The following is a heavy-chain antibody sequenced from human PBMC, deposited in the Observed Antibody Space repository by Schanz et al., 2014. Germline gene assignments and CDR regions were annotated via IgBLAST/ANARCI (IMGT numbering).Heavy chain of an antibody. CDR3: ASADYTNYFDY. V-gene: IGHV3-21*01. D-gene: IGHD4-4*01. CDR2: ISSRSSYI. CDR1: GFTFNNYW. Sequence: VQLVESGGGVVQPGGSLRLSCAASGFTFNNYWMSWVRQAPGKGLEWVSSISSRSSYIYYTDSVKGRFTISRDNSKNTVFLQMNSLRGEDTAVYYCASADYTNYFDYWGQGTLVTVSS. J-gene: IGHJ4*02.